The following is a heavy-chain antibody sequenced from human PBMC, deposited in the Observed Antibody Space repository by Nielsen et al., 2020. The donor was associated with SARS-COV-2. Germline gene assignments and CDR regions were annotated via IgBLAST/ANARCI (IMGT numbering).Heavy chain of an antibody. Sequence: GGSLRPSCAGAGFTFTSYYFNWVRQAPGKGLMWVSRINTDGSRTAYAGAVKGRFPISRDNARDTLYLQMNWLSAEDTAVYYCVRVRDDGHYYDTGPFDYWGQGALVTVSS. CDR3: VRVRDDGHYYDTGPFDY. J-gene: IGHJ4*02. CDR1: GFTFTSYY. D-gene: IGHD3-22*01. CDR2: INTDGSRT. V-gene: IGHV3-74*01.